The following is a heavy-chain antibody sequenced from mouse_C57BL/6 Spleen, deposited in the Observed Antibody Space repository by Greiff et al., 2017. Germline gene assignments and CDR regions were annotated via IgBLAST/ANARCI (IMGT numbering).Heavy chain of an antibody. V-gene: IGHV1-64*01. D-gene: IGHD1-1*01. J-gene: IGHJ1*03. Sequence: QVQLQQPGAELVKPGASVKLSCKASGYTFTSYWMHWVKQRPGQGLEWIGMIHPTSGSTNYNEKFKSKATLTVDKSSSTAYMQRSSLTSEDSAVYYCARGATVVATRGDFDVWGTGTTVTVSS. CDR1: GYTFTSYW. CDR3: ARGATVVATRGDFDV. CDR2: IHPTSGST.